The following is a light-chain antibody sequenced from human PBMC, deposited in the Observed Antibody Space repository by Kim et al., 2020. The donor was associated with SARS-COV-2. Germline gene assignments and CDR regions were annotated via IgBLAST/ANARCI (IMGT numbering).Light chain of an antibody. CDR1: QSVLSSSNTKSC. Sequence: RATINCKSSQSVLSSSNTKSCSAWYQQKPGQPPKPVITWAYNRESGVPDRFTGSGSGTDFTLAINNLQAEDVAVYYCQQYQSTPYNFGQGTKLEI. CDR3: QQYQSTPYN. V-gene: IGKV4-1*01. CDR2: WAY. J-gene: IGKJ2*01.